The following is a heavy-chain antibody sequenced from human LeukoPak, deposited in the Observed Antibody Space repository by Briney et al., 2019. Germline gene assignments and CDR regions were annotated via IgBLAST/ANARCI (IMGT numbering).Heavy chain of an antibody. D-gene: IGHD2-15*01. CDR3: ARDLFGEDIVVVVSAY. CDR1: GFTFSSYS. CDR2: ISSSSSYI. V-gene: IGHV3-21*01. Sequence: GGSLRLSCAASGFTFSSYSMNWVRQAPGKGLEWVSSISSSSSYIYYADSVKGRFTISRDNAKNSLYLQMNGLRAEDTAVYYCARDLFGEDIVVVVSAYWGQGTLVTVSS. J-gene: IGHJ4*02.